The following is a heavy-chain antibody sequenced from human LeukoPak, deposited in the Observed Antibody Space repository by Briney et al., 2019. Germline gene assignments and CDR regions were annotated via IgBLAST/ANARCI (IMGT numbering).Heavy chain of an antibody. V-gene: IGHV5-51*01. CDR3: ARLTGAQYFFDY. D-gene: IGHD2-8*02. J-gene: IGHJ4*02. Sequence: GESLKISCKGSGYSSSTYWIGWVRQMPGKGLEWMGIIYPSDSDTRYSPSFQGQVTISADKSISSAYLQWSSLKASDTAMYYCARLTGAQYFFDYWGQGTLVTVSS. CDR2: IYPSDSDT. CDR1: GYSSSTYW.